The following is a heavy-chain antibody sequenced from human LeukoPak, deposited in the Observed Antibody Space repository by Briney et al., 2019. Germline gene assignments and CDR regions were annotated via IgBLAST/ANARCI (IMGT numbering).Heavy chain of an antibody. J-gene: IGHJ4*02. D-gene: IGHD1-26*01. CDR2: ISGGSGTI. CDR1: GFTFTTYS. V-gene: IGHV3-48*01. CDR3: ARVTVGATADYFDS. Sequence: GGSLRLSCAASGFTFTTYSMNWAREAPRKGLEWISYISGGSGTISYANSVKGRFTISRDNARNSLYLQLNSLRAEDTAVYFCARVTVGATADYFDSWGQGTLVTVSS.